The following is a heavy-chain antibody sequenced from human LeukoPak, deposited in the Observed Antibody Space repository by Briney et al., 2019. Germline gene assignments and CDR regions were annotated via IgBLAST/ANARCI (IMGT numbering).Heavy chain of an antibody. D-gene: IGHD6-13*01. Sequence: PSEPLSLTCTVSGGSLSSSSYYWRWIRQPPGKGLEWIGSIYYSGSPYYNPSLKNRVTISVDTSKNQFSLNLSSVTAGDTAVYYCARLDSSSWYYLDYGGEGTVVTVSS. J-gene: IGHJ4*02. V-gene: IGHV4-39*01. CDR2: IYYSGSP. CDR3: ARLDSSSWYYLDY. CDR1: GGSLSSSSYY.